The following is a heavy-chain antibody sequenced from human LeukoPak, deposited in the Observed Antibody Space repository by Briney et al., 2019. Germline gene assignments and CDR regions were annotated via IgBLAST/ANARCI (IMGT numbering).Heavy chain of an antibody. CDR3: ARGNSGYDLRSDY. CDR2: ISYDGSNK. Sequence: GGSLRLSCAASGFTFSSYAMHWVRQAPGKGLEWVAVISYDGSNKYYADSVKGRFTISRDNSKNTLYLQMNSLRAEDTAVYYCARGNSGYDLRSDYWGQGTLVTVSS. D-gene: IGHD5-12*01. CDR1: GFTFSSYA. J-gene: IGHJ4*02. V-gene: IGHV3-30*04.